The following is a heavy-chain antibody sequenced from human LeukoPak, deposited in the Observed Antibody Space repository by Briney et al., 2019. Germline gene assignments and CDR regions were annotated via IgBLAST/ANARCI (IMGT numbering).Heavy chain of an antibody. V-gene: IGHV3-53*01. J-gene: IGHJ6*03. CDR2: IYSGGST. CDR1: GFTVSSNY. D-gene: IGHD6-19*01. CDR3: ARSSAVAGDGWYYYYMDV. Sequence: GGSLRLSCAASGFTVSSNYMSWVRQAPGKGLEWVSVIYSGGSTYYADSVKGRFTISRDNSKNTLYLQMNSLRADDTAVYYCARSSAVAGDGWYYYYMDVWGKGTTVTISS.